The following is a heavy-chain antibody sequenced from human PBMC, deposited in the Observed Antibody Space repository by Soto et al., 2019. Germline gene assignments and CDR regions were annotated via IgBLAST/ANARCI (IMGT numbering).Heavy chain of an antibody. CDR2: ISAYNGNT. CDR1: GYTFTSYV. CDR3: ARDYSSGWYWSAFDI. D-gene: IGHD6-19*01. Sequence: ASVKVSCKASGYTFTSYVIIRVRQAPGQGLEWMGWISAYNGNTNYAQKLQGRVTMTTDTSTSTAYMELRSLRSDDTAVYYCARDYSSGWYWSAFDIWGQGTMVTVSS. V-gene: IGHV1-18*01. J-gene: IGHJ3*02.